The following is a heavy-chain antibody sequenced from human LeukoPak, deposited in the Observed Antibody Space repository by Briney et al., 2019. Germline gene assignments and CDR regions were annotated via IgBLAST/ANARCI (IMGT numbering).Heavy chain of an antibody. CDR2: FYCRGST. J-gene: IGHJ4*02. V-gene: IGHV4-59*01. D-gene: IGHD5-12*01. CDR1: GGSISSYY. CDR3: ASMSAYDYFFNY. Sequence: SETLSLTCTVSGGSISSYYWSWIRQPPGKGLEWIGYFYCRGSTNYNPSLKSRVSISVDTSKNQLSLKLSSVTAADTAVYYCASMSAYDYFFNYWGQGTLVTVSS.